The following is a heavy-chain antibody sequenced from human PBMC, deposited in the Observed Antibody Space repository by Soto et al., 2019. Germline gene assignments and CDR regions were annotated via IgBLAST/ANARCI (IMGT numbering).Heavy chain of an antibody. CDR2: IDPSDSYT. CDR1: GYSFTSYW. Sequence: LGESLKISCKGSGYSFTSYWISWVRQMPGKGLEWMGRIDPSDSYTNYSPSFQGHVTISADKSTSTAYLQWSSLKASDTAMYYCARYKPGGHYYYYGMDVWGQGTTVTVSS. J-gene: IGHJ6*02. D-gene: IGHD1-20*01. V-gene: IGHV5-10-1*01. CDR3: ARYKPGGHYYYYGMDV.